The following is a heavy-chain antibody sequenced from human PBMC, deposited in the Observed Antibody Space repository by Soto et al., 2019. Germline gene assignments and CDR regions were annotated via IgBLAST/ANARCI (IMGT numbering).Heavy chain of an antibody. J-gene: IGHJ4*02. CDR3: ARQFGYETSGYYYAY. Sequence: SVKVSCKAAGYTFNKYAIDWVRQVPGQGLEWMGGIVPLFGTANYAQKFQGRVTITADEATNTAYMELRSLRSEDTAVYYCARQFGYETSGYYYAYWGQGTLVTVSS. V-gene: IGHV1-69*13. CDR2: IVPLFGTA. CDR1: GYTFNKYA. D-gene: IGHD3-22*01.